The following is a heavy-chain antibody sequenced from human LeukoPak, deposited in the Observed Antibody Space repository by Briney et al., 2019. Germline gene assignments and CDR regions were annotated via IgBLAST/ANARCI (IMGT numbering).Heavy chain of an antibody. CDR1: GFTFSNYW. CDR3: ARDPYVSNFDY. V-gene: IGHV3-7*03. J-gene: IGHJ4*02. Sequence: GGSLRLSCAASGFTFSNYWMSWVRQAPGKGPEWMGNIKEDGSETYYVDSVKGRFTISRDNAQNSLYLHMHSLRVEDTAVYYCARDPYVSNFDYWGQGTLVTISS. D-gene: IGHD3-10*02. CDR2: IKEDGSET.